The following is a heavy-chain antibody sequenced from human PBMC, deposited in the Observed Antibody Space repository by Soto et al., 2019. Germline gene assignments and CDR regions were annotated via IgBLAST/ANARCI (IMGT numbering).Heavy chain of an antibody. Sequence: GESLKISCKGSGYSFTSYWISWVRQMPGKGLEWMGRVDPSDSYTNYSPSFQGHVTISADKSISTAYLQWSSLKASDTAMYYCRVATIYGMDVWGQGTTVTVSS. V-gene: IGHV5-10-1*01. CDR1: GYSFTSYW. D-gene: IGHD5-12*01. CDR3: RVATIYGMDV. J-gene: IGHJ6*02. CDR2: VDPSDSYT.